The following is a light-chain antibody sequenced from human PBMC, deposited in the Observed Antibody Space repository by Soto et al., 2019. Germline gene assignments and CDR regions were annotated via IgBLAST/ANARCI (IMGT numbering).Light chain of an antibody. CDR2: DVT. Sequence: QSVLTQPHSVSGSPGQSVTISCTGTSSDVGRYNYVSWYQQLPGKAPKLMTYDVTKRPSGVPDRFSGSKSGNTASLTISGLQAEDEADYYCCSYAGSYTFVFGIGTKLTVL. CDR1: SSDVGRYNY. CDR3: CSYAGSYTFV. V-gene: IGLV2-11*01. J-gene: IGLJ1*01.